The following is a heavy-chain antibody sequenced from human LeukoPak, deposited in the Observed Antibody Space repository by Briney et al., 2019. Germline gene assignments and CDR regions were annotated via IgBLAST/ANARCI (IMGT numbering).Heavy chain of an antibody. CDR1: GFTFNTYS. CDR3: AKWGCSGVNCYPFAY. D-gene: IGHD2-15*01. Sequence: GGSLRLSCEASGFTFNTYSMNWARQAPGKGLEWVSSIDSSGGYMFYADSVKGRFIISRDNAKDSLYLQMYSLRAEDTAVYYCAKWGCSGVNCYPFAYWGQGTLVTVSS. CDR2: IDSSGGYM. J-gene: IGHJ4*02. V-gene: IGHV3-21*04.